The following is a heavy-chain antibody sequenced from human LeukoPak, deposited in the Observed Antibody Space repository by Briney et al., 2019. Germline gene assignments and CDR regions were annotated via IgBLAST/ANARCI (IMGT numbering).Heavy chain of an antibody. D-gene: IGHD2-8*02. CDR3: ARRPGYFQY. Sequence: SQTLSLTCAISGDSVSSDSAAWTWVRLSPSRGLEWLGRTYYRSRWYGHYSVSVKSRITINPDTSRNQFSLQLNSVTPEDTAVYYCARRPGYFQYWGQGTLVTVSS. V-gene: IGHV6-1*01. CDR1: GDSVSSDSAA. J-gene: IGHJ1*01. CDR2: TYYRSRWYG.